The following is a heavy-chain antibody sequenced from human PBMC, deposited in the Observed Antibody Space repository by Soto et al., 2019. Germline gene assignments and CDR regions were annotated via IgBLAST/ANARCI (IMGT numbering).Heavy chain of an antibody. D-gene: IGHD6-19*01. CDR1: GFTLHNYG. Sequence: ESGGGVVQPGRSLRLSCAASGFTLHNYGMHWVRQAPGKGPEWVAILSHDGRNTNYGDSVRGRFTVSRDESKNTLYLQMGSLRVEDTAVYYCARDWGSSGWFNWFDPWGQGTLVIVSS. J-gene: IGHJ5*02. CDR3: ARDWGSSGWFNWFDP. V-gene: IGHV3-30*03. CDR2: LSHDGRNT.